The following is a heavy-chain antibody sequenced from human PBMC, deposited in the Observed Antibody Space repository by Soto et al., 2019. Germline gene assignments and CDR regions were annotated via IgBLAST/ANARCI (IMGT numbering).Heavy chain of an antibody. D-gene: IGHD6-13*01. J-gene: IGHJ4*02. V-gene: IGHV1-8*01. CDR1: GYTFTSYD. CDR2: MNPNSGNT. Sequence: ASVKVSCKASGYTFTSYDINWVRQATGQGLEWMGWMNPNSGNTGYAQKFQGRVTMTRNTSISTVYMELSSLRSEDTAVYYCARGFIAAAGIGVYWGQGTLVTVSS. CDR3: ARGFIAAAGIGVY.